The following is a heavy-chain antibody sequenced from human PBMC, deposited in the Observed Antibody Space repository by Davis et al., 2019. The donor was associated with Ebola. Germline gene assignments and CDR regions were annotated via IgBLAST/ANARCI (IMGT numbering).Heavy chain of an antibody. CDR1: GFTFSSYW. CDR2: INSDGSST. CDR3: ARGGTYYYGSGSYTDY. V-gene: IGHV3-74*01. J-gene: IGHJ4*02. Sequence: GESLKISCAASGFTFSSYWMHWVRQAPGKGLVWVSRINSDGSSTSYADSVKGRFTISRDNAKNTLYLQMNSLRAEDTAVYYCARGGTYYYGSGSYTDYWGQGTLVTVSS. D-gene: IGHD3-10*01.